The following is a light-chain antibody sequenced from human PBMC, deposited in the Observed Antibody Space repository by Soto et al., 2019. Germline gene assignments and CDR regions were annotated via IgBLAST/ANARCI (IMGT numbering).Light chain of an antibody. CDR3: SSYSSTKTRV. J-gene: IGLJ1*01. V-gene: IGLV2-14*01. CDR2: EVR. CDR1: SSVVGNYNY. Sequence: QSVLTQPASVSGSPGQSITISCTGTSSVVGNYNYVSWYQHHPGKAPKVMIYEVRNRPSGVSNRFSGSKSGNTASLTISGLQAEDEADYYCSSYSSTKTRVFGTGTKGTVL.